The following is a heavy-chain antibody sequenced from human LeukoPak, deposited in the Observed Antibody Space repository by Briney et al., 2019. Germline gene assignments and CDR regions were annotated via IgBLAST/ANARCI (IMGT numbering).Heavy chain of an antibody. CDR2: IFPGGSDI. D-gene: IGHD4-17*01. Sequence: GESLKISCKGSGYTFTRHWTGWVRQTPGKGLEWMGSIFPGGSDIRYSPSFQGQVTISADRSITTAYLQWSSLKASDTAIYYCVMYGDYVEIFDYWGQGTLVTVSS. J-gene: IGHJ4*02. CDR1: GYTFTRHW. V-gene: IGHV5-51*01. CDR3: VMYGDYVEIFDY.